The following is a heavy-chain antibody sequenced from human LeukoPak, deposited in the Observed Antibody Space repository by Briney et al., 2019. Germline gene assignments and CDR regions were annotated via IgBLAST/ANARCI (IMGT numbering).Heavy chain of an antibody. V-gene: IGHV1-18*01. CDR3: ARVPQWLEYFQY. CDR1: GYTLTSYG. J-gene: IGHJ1*01. Sequence: ASVRVSCKASGYTLTSYGISWVRQAPGRGLEWMGWISAYSNNTNYAQKFQGRVTMTTDTSTSTAYMELRSLRSDDTAVYYCARVPQWLEYFQYWGQGTLVTVSS. CDR2: ISAYSNNT. D-gene: IGHD6-19*01.